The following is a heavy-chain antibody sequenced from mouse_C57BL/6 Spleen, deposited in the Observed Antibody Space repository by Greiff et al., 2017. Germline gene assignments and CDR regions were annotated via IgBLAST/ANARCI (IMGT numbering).Heavy chain of an antibody. Sequence: QVQLQQPGAELVKPGASVKMSCKASGYTFTSYWITWVKQRPGQGLEWIGDIYPGSGSTNYNEKFKSKATLTVDTSSSTAYMQLSSLTSEDSAVYYCARRGSYYYGSRGYFDYWGQGTTLTVSS. CDR2: IYPGSGST. CDR3: ARRGSYYYGSRGYFDY. D-gene: IGHD1-1*01. CDR1: GYTFTSYW. J-gene: IGHJ2*01. V-gene: IGHV1-55*01.